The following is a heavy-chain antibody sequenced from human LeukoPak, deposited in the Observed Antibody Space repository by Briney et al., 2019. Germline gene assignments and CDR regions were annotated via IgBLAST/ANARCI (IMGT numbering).Heavy chain of an antibody. J-gene: IGHJ4*02. D-gene: IGHD2-21*02. CDR3: AKGEAYCGGDCYPD. CDR2: INSDGSST. V-gene: IGHV3-74*01. Sequence: GGSLRLSCAASRFTFSTYWIHWVRQAPGEGLVWVSSINSDGSSTSYADSVRGRFTISRDSSKNTLYLQMNSLRAEDTAVYYCAKGEAYCGGDCYPDWGQGTLVTVSS. CDR1: RFTFSTYW.